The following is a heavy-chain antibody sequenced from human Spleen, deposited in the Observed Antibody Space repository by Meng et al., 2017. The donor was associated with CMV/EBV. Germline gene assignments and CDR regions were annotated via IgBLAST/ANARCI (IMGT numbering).Heavy chain of an antibody. Sequence: GESLKISCAASGFTFSNAWMSWVRQAPGKGLEWVGRIKSKTDGGTTDYAAPVKGRFTISRDDSKNTQYLQKNSLKTQDTAVYYCTTDTNGESDRGQGTLVTVSS. CDR2: IKSKTDGGTT. J-gene: IGHJ4*02. V-gene: IGHV3-15*01. D-gene: IGHD2-8*01. CDR3: TTDTNGESD. CDR1: GFTFSNAW.